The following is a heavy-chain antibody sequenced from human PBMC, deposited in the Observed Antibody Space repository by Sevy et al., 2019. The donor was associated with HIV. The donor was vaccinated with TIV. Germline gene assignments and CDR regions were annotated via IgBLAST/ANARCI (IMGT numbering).Heavy chain of an antibody. CDR1: GFTFSSYS. J-gene: IGHJ4*02. CDR3: ARVEYSSSSAPTDY. CDR2: ISGGSTTI. D-gene: IGHD6-6*01. V-gene: IGHV3-48*01. Sequence: GGSLRLSCAASGFTFSSYSMNWVRQAPGKGLEWVSYISGGSTTIYYADSVKGRFTISRDNAKNSLYLQMNSLRADDTALYYCARVEYSSSSAPTDYWGQGTLVTVSS.